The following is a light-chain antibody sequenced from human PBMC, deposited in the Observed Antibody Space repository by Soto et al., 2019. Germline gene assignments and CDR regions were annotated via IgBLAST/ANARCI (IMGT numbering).Light chain of an antibody. CDR1: QSVRSN. V-gene: IGKV3-15*01. CDR2: GAS. Sequence: EILMTQSPATLSVSPGERATVSCRASQSVRSNLAWYQQKPGQAPRLLIYGASTRATGIPARFSGSGSGTEFTLTISSLQSEGFAVYYCQQYNNWPRTFGQGTKVDIK. J-gene: IGKJ1*01. CDR3: QQYNNWPRT.